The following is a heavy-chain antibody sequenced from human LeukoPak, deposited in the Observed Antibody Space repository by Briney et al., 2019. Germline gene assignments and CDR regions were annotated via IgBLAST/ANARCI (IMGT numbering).Heavy chain of an antibody. D-gene: IGHD2-2*01. CDR3: ARRVGYCSSTSCYHAFDI. CDR1: GYSFTSCW. CDR2: NDPSDSYT. V-gene: IGHV5-10-1*01. J-gene: IGHJ3*02. Sequence: GESLKISCKGSGYSFTSCWISLVRQMPGKGEEWMGRNDPSDSYTNYSPSFQGHVTVSDDKSISTAYLQWGSLKASDTAMYYCARRVGYCSSTSCYHAFDIWGQGTMVTDCS.